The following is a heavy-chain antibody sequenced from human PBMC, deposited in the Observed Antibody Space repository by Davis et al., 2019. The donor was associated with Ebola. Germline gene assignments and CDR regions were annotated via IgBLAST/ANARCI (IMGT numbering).Heavy chain of an antibody. J-gene: IGHJ4*02. Sequence: MPSETLSLTCDVSGGSLSGHYWSWIRQPPGKGLEWIGEINHSGNTDYNPSRQSRVTISVDTSKNAFSRKMTSVTAADTAMYYCAKGPFVAVDWGQGTQVTVSS. CDR3: AKGPFVAVD. CDR2: INHSGNT. CDR1: GGSLSGHY. V-gene: IGHV4-34*01. D-gene: IGHD6-19*01.